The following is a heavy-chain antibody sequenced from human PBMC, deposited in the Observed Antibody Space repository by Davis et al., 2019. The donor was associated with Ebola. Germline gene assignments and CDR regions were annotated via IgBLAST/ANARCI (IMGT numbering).Heavy chain of an antibody. D-gene: IGHD6-19*01. Sequence: SLKISCAASGFTFSTYGMHWVRQAPGKGLEWVSAMSYDGFSQYYPDSVKGRSTISRDSTKNTVDLQMDSLSLEDTGLYYCAREGGTSGRCGWFDSWGQGTLVTVSS. CDR1: GFTFSTYG. J-gene: IGHJ5*01. V-gene: IGHV3-30*03. CDR3: AREGGTSGRCGWFDS. CDR2: MSYDGFSQ.